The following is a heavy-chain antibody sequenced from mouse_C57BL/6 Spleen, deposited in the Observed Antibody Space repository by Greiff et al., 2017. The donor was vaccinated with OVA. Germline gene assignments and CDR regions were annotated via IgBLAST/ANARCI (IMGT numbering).Heavy chain of an antibody. CDR1: GFTFSSYA. Sequence: EVNVVESGEGLVKPGGSLKLSCAASGFTFSSYAMSWVRQTPEKRLEWVAYISSGGDYIYYADTVKGRFTISRDNARNTLYLQMSSLKSEDTAMYYCTKIKDGYYAMDYWGQGTSVTVSS. J-gene: IGHJ4*01. V-gene: IGHV5-9-1*02. D-gene: IGHD2-3*01. CDR3: TKIKDGYYAMDY. CDR2: ISSGGDYI.